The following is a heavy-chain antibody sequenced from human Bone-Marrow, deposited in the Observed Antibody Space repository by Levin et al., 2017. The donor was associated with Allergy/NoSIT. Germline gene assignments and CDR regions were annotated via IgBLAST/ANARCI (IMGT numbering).Heavy chain of an antibody. D-gene: IGHD3-3*01. J-gene: IGHJ6*02. CDR2: IIPIFGTA. CDR1: GGTFSSYA. V-gene: IGHV1-69*06. Sequence: SVKVSCKASGGTFSSYAISWVRQAPGQGLEWMGGIIPIFGTANYAQKFQGRVTITADKSTSTAYMELSSLRSEDTAVYYCARDCRDYDFWSGYCVYYGMDVWGQGTTVTVSS. CDR3: ARDCRDYDFWSGYCVYYGMDV.